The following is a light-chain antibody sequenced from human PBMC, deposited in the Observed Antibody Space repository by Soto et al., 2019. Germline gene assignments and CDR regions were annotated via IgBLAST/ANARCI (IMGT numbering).Light chain of an antibody. V-gene: IGKV3-20*01. CDR3: QQYGNSPWT. J-gene: IGKJ1*01. CDR2: GAS. CDR1: QSVSSN. Sequence: EIVMTTNPATLSVSEGERATLSCRASQSVSSNFAWYQQKPGQAPRLLIYGASTRATGTPDGFSGSGSGTDFSLTIIRLEPEDVAVDYCQQYGNSPWTFGQGTKVDIK.